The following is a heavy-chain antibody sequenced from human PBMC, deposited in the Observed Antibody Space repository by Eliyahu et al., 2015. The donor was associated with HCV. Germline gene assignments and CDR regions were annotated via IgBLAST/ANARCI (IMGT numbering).Heavy chain of an antibody. CDR1: GYTFTGYY. V-gene: IGHV1-2*02. CDR3: ARDVVSSSWDYYGMDV. D-gene: IGHD6-13*01. CDR2: INPNSGGT. J-gene: IGHJ6*02. Sequence: QVQLVQSGAEVKKPGASVKVSCKASGYTFTGYYMHWVRQAPGQGLEWMGWINPNSGGTNYAQKFQGRVTMTRDTSISTAYMELSRLRSDDTAVYYCARDVVSSSWDYYGMDVWGQGTTVTVSS.